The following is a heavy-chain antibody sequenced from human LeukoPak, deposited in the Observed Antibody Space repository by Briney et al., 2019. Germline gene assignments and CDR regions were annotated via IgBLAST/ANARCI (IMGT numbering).Heavy chain of an antibody. CDR2: ISGSGGST. V-gene: IGHV3-23*01. J-gene: IGHJ3*02. D-gene: IGHD6-19*01. CDR3: AKGYQWLHDAFDI. CDR1: GFTFSSYV. Sequence: PGGSLRLSCVASGFTFSSYVMSWVRQAPGKGLEWVSGISGSGGSTYYADSVKGRFTISRDNSKNTLYLQMNSLRAEDTAVYYCAKGYQWLHDAFDIWGQGTMVTVSS.